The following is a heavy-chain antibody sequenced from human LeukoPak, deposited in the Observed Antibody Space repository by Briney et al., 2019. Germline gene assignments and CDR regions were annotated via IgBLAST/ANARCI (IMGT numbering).Heavy chain of an antibody. J-gene: IGHJ4*02. D-gene: IGHD3-3*01. CDR1: EGAFGGCC. CDR2: INHSGST. V-gene: IGHV4-34*01. CDR3: ADEDYDFWSGYSHY. Sequence: SETLSPTCAVYEGAFGGCCWSLFSQPLGVWLKWIGEINHSGSTNYNPSLKSRVTISVDTSKNQFSLKLSSVTAADTAVYYCADEDYDFWSGYSHYWGQGTLVTVSS.